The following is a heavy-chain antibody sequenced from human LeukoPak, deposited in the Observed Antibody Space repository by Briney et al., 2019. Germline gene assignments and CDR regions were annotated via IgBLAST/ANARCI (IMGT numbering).Heavy chain of an antibody. D-gene: IGHD6-19*01. CDR1: VVSISSYY. J-gene: IGHJ4*02. CDR3: ARVLVAGSKGFDY. V-gene: IGHV4-59*01. Sequence: PETLSLTCTVSVVSISSYYWSCIRQPPGKGLEWIGYIYYSGGTNYNPSLKSRVTILVDTSKNQFSLKLSSVTAADPAVYYCARVLVAGSKGFDYWGQGTLVTVSS. CDR2: IYYSGGT.